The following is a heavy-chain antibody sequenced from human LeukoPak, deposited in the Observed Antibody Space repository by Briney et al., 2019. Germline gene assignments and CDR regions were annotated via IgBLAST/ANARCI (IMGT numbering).Heavy chain of an antibody. V-gene: IGHV3-23*01. J-gene: IGHJ4*02. Sequence: TGGSLRLSCAASGFTFSSYAMSWVRQAPGKGLEWVSDINGSGDRTYYADSVKGRFTISRDNAKNTLYLQMNSLRAEDTAVYYCARGRVRGVIFHWGQGTLVTVSS. CDR1: GFTFSSYA. CDR2: INGSGDRT. CDR3: ARGRVRGVIFH. D-gene: IGHD3-10*01.